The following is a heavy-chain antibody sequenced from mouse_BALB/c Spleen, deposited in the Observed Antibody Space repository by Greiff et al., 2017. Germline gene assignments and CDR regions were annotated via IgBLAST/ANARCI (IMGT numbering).Heavy chain of an antibody. CDR3: ARHGGGRGAMDY. D-gene: IGHD3-3*01. Sequence: EVQLVESGGGLVKPGGSLKLSCAASGFAFSSYDMSWVRQTPEKRLEWVAYISSGGGSTYYPDTVKGRFIISRDNAKNTLYLQMSSLKSEDTAMYYCARHGGGRGAMDYWGQGTSVTVSS. V-gene: IGHV5-12-1*01. CDR1: GFAFSSYD. J-gene: IGHJ4*01. CDR2: ISSGGGST.